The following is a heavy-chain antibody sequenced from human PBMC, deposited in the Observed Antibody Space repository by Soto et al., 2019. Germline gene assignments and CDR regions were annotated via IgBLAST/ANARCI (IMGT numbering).Heavy chain of an antibody. CDR2: IYSGGNT. D-gene: IGHD2-2*01. CDR1: GGSITSHHYY. V-gene: IGHV4-39*01. CDR3: GSGPSTTWIDN. J-gene: IGHJ4*02. Sequence: QLQVQESGPGQVKPSQTLSLTCTVSGGSITSHHYYWGWIRQPPGKGLEWIGSIYSGGNTYYNPSLRSRLTIFVDTAKNLSSLKLKSVTAADSAIYYCGSGPSTTWIDNWGLGTQVSVSS.